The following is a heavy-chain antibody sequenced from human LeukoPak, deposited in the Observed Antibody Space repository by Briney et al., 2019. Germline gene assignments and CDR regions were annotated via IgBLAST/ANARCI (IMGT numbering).Heavy chain of an antibody. Sequence: GGSLRLSCAASGFTFSSYAMSWVRQAPGKGLEWVSAISGSGGSTYYADSVKGRFTIPRDNSKNTLYLQMNSLRAEDTAVYYCARVYEVIVLLFDYWGQGTLVTVSS. CDR1: GFTFSSYA. D-gene: IGHD2-8*02. V-gene: IGHV3-23*01. J-gene: IGHJ4*02. CDR3: ARVYEVIVLLFDY. CDR2: ISGSGGST.